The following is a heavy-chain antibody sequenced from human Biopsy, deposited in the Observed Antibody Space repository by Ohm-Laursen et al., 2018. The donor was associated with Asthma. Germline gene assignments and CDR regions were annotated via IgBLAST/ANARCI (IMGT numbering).Heavy chain of an antibody. V-gene: IGHV3-23*01. D-gene: IGHD5/OR15-5a*01. CDR2: ISGDAQRT. CDR3: AKDWKSLYVQYFFEY. Sequence: GSLRLSCAASEFSVSSSYMSWVRQAPGKGLEWVSGISGDAQRTYYEDSVKGRFTISRDNSKNTIYLQLNSLRAEDTAVYYCAKDWKSLYVQYFFEYWGQGTLVTVSS. J-gene: IGHJ4*02. CDR1: EFSVSSSY.